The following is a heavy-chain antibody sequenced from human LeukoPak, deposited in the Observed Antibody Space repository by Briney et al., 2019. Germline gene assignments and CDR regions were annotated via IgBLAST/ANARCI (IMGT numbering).Heavy chain of an antibody. J-gene: IGHJ5*02. Sequence: GASVKVSCKASGGTFSSYAISWVRQAPGQGLEWMGGIIPIFGTANYAQKFQGRVTITADESTSTAYMELSSLRSGDTAVYYCARASWELLKDWFDPWGQGTLVTASS. CDR1: GGTFSSYA. D-gene: IGHD1-26*01. CDR2: IIPIFGTA. CDR3: ARASWELLKDWFDP. V-gene: IGHV1-69*13.